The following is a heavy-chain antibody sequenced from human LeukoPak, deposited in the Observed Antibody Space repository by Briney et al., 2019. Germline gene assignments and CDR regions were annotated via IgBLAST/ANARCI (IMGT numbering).Heavy chain of an antibody. CDR3: ARRTGYYYYYYMDV. Sequence: PSETLSLTCAVSGYSICSGYYWGWIRQPPGKGLEWIGSIYHSGSTYYNPSLKSRVTISVDTSKNQFSLKLSSVTAADTAVYYCARRTGYYYYYYMDVWGKGTTVTVSS. CDR2: IYHSGST. J-gene: IGHJ6*03. V-gene: IGHV4-38-2*01. CDR1: GYSICSGYY. D-gene: IGHD4-17*01.